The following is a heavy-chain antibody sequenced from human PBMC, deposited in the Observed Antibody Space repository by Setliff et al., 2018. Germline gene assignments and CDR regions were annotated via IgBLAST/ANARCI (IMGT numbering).Heavy chain of an antibody. CDR1: GYSISSGYY. Sequence: SETLSLPCTFSGYSISSGYYWGWIRQPPGKGLEWIGSMYYSVSSYYNPSLKSRATISADTSKRQVSLNLNSVTAADTAVYYCMRQGAQMPSLSHLYGVDVWGQGTTVTVSS. CDR2: MYYSVSS. CDR3: MRQGAQMPSLSHLYGVDV. D-gene: IGHD2-2*01. J-gene: IGHJ6*02. V-gene: IGHV4-38-2*02.